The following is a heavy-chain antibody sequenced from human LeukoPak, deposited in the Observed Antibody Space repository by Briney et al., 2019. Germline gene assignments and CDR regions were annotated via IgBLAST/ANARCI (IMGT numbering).Heavy chain of an antibody. V-gene: IGHV1-2*06. J-gene: IGHJ4*02. Sequence: ASVKVSCKASGYTFTGYYMHWVRQAPGQGLEWMGRINPNSGGTNYAQKFQGRVTMTRDTSTSTAYMELSRLRSDDTAVYYCARSRDKSSGFYYFDYWGQGTLVTVSS. CDR3: ARSRDKSSGFYYFDY. CDR2: INPNSGGT. D-gene: IGHD6-19*01. CDR1: GYTFTGYY.